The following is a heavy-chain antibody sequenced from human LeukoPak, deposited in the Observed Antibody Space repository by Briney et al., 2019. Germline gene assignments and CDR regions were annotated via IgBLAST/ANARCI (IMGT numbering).Heavy chain of an antibody. J-gene: IGHJ4*02. Sequence: GGSLRLSCAASGFTFSNAWMSWVRQAPGKGLEWVGRIKSKTDGGTTSYAAPVKGRFTISRDDSKNTLYLQMNSLKTEDTAVYYCTTEYWGIAAAVSELWGQGTLVTVSS. CDR3: TTEYWGIAAAVSEL. CDR2: IKSKTDGGTT. V-gene: IGHV3-15*01. D-gene: IGHD6-13*01. CDR1: GFTFSNAW.